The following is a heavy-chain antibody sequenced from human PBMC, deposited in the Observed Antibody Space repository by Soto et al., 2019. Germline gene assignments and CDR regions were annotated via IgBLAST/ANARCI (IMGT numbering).Heavy chain of an antibody. Sequence: GGSLRLSCEASGFNFKKFAMGWVRQSPGEGLEWVSGISCCGGSTFYADSVKGRFSLARDDSKNTLSLQLNSLRVEDTAHYYCAKADGEQWLIPHLDNWGQGTQVTVSS. V-gene: IGHV3-23*01. D-gene: IGHD6-19*01. J-gene: IGHJ1*01. CDR2: ISCCGGST. CDR3: AKADGEQWLIPHLDN. CDR1: GFNFKKFA.